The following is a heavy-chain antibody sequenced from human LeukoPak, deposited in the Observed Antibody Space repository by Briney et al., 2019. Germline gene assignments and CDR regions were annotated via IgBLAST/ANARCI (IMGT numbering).Heavy chain of an antibody. CDR1: GFTFSSYG. V-gene: IGHV3-30*18. Sequence: GGSLRLSCAASGFTFSSYGMHWVRQAPGKGLEWVAVISYDGSNKYYADSVKGRFTISRDNSKNTLYLQMNSLRAEDTAVYYCAKDLEGRPGIAAAGTGYYYGMDVWGQGTTVTVSS. D-gene: IGHD6-13*01. CDR2: ISYDGSNK. CDR3: AKDLEGRPGIAAAGTGYYYGMDV. J-gene: IGHJ6*02.